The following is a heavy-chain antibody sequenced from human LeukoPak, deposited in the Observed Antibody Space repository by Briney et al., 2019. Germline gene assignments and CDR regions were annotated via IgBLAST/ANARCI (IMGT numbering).Heavy chain of an antibody. V-gene: IGHV4-61*02. D-gene: IGHD2-21*01. CDR3: ARYCGGECYPAFDI. CDR2: IYTSGST. J-gene: IGHJ3*02. CDR1: GGSISSGSYY. Sequence: SETLSLTCTVSGGSISSGSYYWSWIRQPAGKGLEWIVRIYTSGSTNYNPSLKSRVTISVVTSKNQFSLKLSSVTAADTAVYYCARYCGGECYPAFDIWGQGTMVTVSS.